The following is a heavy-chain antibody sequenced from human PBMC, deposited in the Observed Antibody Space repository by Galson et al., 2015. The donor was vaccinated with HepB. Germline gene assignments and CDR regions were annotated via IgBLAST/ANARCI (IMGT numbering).Heavy chain of an antibody. V-gene: IGHV3-21*01. D-gene: IGHD3-16*01. CDR2: ISSSSSYI. J-gene: IGHJ3*02. Sequence: SLRLSCAASGFTFSSYSMNWVRQAPGKGLEWVSSISSSSSYIYYADSVKGRFTISRDNAKNSLYLQMNSLRAEDTAVYYCARGGDTFGDAFDIWGQGTMVTVSS. CDR1: GFTFSSYS. CDR3: ARGGDTFGDAFDI.